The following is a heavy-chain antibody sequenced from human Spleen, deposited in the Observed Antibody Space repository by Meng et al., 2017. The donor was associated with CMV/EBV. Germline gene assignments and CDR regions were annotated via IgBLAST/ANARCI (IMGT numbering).Heavy chain of an antibody. CDR2: ISSSGSTI. Sequence: GGSLRLSCAASGFTFSDYYMSWIRQAPGKGLEWVSYISSSGSTIYYADSVKGRFTISRDNTKNSLYLQMNSLRAEDTAVFYCANHRGGGRLDAFDIWGQGTMVTVSS. J-gene: IGHJ3*02. CDR1: GFTFSDYY. CDR3: ANHRGGGRLDAFDI. D-gene: IGHD3-16*01. V-gene: IGHV3-11*04.